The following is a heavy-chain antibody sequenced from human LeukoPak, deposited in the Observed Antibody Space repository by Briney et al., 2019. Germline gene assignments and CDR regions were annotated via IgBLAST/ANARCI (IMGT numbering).Heavy chain of an antibody. CDR1: GGSISSSSYY. J-gene: IGHJ4*02. D-gene: IGHD1-20*01. CDR2: IYYSGST. V-gene: IGHV4-39*07. Sequence: SETLSLTCTVSGGSISSSSYYWGWLRQPPGKGLEWIGSIYYSGSTYYNPSLKSRVTISVDTSKNQFSLKLSSVTAADTAVYYCARVRGYNWNPFDYWGQGTLVTVSS. CDR3: ARVRGYNWNPFDY.